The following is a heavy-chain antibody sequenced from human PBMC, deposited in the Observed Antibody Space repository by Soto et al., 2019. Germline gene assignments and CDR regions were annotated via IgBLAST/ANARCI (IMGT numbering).Heavy chain of an antibody. CDR2: MSSDGSKI. V-gene: IGHV3-30*18. CDR3: AKDEGVGGTLGLFDY. CDR1: GFDFTYYA. D-gene: IGHD1-26*01. J-gene: IGHJ4*02. Sequence: QVQLVESGGGAVQPGESLRLSCVASGFDFTYYAMHWVRQAPGKGLESVAVMSSDGSKIHHTDSMKGRFTISRDNSKNTLYLQMNSLRKEDTAVYFCAKDEGVGGTLGLFDYWGQGTLVSVSS.